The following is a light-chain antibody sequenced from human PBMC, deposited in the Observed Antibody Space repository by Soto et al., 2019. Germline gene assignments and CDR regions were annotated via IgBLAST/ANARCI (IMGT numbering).Light chain of an antibody. Sequence: AIRMTQSPSSLYATTGDRVTITCRASQGISSYLAWYQQKPGKAPKLLIYAASTLQSGVPSRFSGSGSGTDFTLTISCLQSEDFATYYCQQYYSYPTFGQGTKVDIK. J-gene: IGKJ1*01. CDR3: QQYYSYPT. V-gene: IGKV1-8*01. CDR1: QGISSY. CDR2: AAS.